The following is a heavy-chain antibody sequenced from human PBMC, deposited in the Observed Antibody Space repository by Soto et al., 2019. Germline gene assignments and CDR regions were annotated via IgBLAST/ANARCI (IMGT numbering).Heavy chain of an antibody. CDR2: IIPIFSTA. D-gene: IGHD1-26*01. V-gene: IGHV1-69*13. CDR3: ARELGVNDAFDI. Sequence: ASVKVSCKASGGTFSSYAISWVRQAPGQGLEWMGGIIPIFSTANYAQKFQGRVTITADESTSTAYMELSSLRSEDTAVYYCARELGVNDAFDIWGQGTMVTVSS. J-gene: IGHJ3*02. CDR1: GGTFSSYA.